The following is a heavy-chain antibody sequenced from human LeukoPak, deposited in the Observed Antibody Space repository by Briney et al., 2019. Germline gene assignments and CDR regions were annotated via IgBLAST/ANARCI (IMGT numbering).Heavy chain of an antibody. D-gene: IGHD2-2*01. V-gene: IGHV4-34*01. CDR2: INHSGST. J-gene: IGHJ4*02. CDR3: ARSYAHDY. CDR1: GGSFSGDY. Sequence: SETLSLTCTVYGGSFSGDYWSWIRQPPGKGLEWIGEINHSGSTNYNPSLKSRVAISVDTSKNQFSLKLSSVTAADTAVYYCARSYAHDYWGQGTLVTVSS.